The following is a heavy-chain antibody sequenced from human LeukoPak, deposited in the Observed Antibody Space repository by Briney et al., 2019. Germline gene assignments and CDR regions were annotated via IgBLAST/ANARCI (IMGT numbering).Heavy chain of an antibody. V-gene: IGHV4-59*01. J-gene: IGHJ4*02. Sequence: PSETLSLTCAVSGGSISSYYWSWIRQPPGKGLEWIGYIYYSGSTNYNPSLKSRVTISVDTSKNQFSLKLSSVTAADTAVYYCARETPYCSSTSCGIDYRGQGTLVTVSS. CDR3: ARETPYCSSTSCGIDY. D-gene: IGHD2-2*01. CDR1: GGSISSYY. CDR2: IYYSGST.